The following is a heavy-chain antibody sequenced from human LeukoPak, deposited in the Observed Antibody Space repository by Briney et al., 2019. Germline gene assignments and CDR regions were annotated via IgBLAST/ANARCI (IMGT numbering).Heavy chain of an antibody. V-gene: IGHV4-34*01. CDR1: GGSFSGYY. Sequence: KPSETLSLTCAVYGGSFSGYYWSWIRQPPGKGLEWIGEINHSGSTNYNPSLKSRVTISVDTSKNQFSLKLSSVTAADTAVYYCARGFYDRPHRKYYYYGMDVWGQGTTVTVSS. CDR3: ARGFYDRPHRKYYYYGMDV. J-gene: IGHJ6*02. D-gene: IGHD3-16*01. CDR2: INHSGST.